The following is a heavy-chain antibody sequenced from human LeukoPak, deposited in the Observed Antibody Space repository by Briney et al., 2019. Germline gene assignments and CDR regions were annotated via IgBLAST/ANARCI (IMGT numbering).Heavy chain of an antibody. CDR1: GFTFSSYS. CDR3: AAGGSSTSSKVGY. V-gene: IGHV3-21*01. Sequence: GGSLRLSCAASGFTFSSYSMNWVRQAPGKGLEWVSSISSSSSYIYYADSVKGRFTISRDNAKNSLYLQMNSLRAEDTAVYYCAAGGSSTSSKVGYWGQGTLVTVSS. J-gene: IGHJ4*02. D-gene: IGHD2-2*01. CDR2: ISSSSSYI.